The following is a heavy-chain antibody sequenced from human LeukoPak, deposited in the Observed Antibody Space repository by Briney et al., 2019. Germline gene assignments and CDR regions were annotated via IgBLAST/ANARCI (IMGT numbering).Heavy chain of an antibody. Sequence: PGGSLRLSCAASGFTFSSYCMSWVRQAPGKGLEWVANIKQDGSEKYYVDSVKGRFTISRDNAKNSLYLQMNSLRAEDTAVYYCAREVSDSSSSWFDYWGQGTLVTVSS. V-gene: IGHV3-7*01. CDR3: AREVSDSSSSWFDY. D-gene: IGHD6-6*01. CDR1: GFTFSSYC. J-gene: IGHJ4*02. CDR2: IKQDGSEK.